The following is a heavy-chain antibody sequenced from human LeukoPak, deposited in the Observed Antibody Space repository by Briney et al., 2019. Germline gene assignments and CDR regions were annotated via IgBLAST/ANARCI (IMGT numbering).Heavy chain of an antibody. CDR2: IFYSGST. CDR3: AGDDVRGFH. J-gene: IGHJ4*02. CDR1: GASISSSSDY. V-gene: IGHV4-39*02. D-gene: IGHD2/OR15-2a*01. Sequence: PSETLSLTCTVSGASISSSSDYWGWIRQPPGKGLEWIGSIFYSGSTYYNPSLKSRVTISVDTSRNQFSLKLTSVTAADTAVYYCAGDDVRGFHWGQGTLVTVSS.